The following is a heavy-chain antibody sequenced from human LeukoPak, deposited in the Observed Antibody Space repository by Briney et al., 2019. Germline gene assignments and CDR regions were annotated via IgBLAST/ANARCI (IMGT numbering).Heavy chain of an antibody. CDR2: ISSSSSYI. V-gene: IGHV3-21*01. CDR1: GFTFSSYS. J-gene: IGHJ6*02. D-gene: IGHD3-16*01. CDR3: ARADVYYYGMGV. Sequence: GGSLRLSCAASGFTFSSYSMNWVRQAPGKGLEWVSSISSSSSYIYYADSVKGRFTISRDNAKNSLYLQMNSLRAEDTAVYYCARADVYYYGMGVWGQGTTVTVSS.